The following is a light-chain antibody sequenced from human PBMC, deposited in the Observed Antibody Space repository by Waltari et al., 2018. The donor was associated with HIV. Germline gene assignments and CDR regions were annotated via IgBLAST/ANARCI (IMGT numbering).Light chain of an antibody. CDR1: SSDGGGYNY. J-gene: IGLJ2*01. V-gene: IGLV2-14*01. Sequence: QSALTQPASVSGSPGQSITISCTGTSSDGGGYNYVSWYQQTTGKAPKLMIYEVTNRPSGVSNRFSGSKSANTASLTISGLQAEDEADYYCSSYTTSSTLVFGGGTKVTVL. CDR3: SSYTTSSTLV. CDR2: EVT.